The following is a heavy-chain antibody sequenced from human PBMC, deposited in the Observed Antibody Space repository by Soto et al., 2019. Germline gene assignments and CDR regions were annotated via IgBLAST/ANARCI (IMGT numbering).Heavy chain of an antibody. Sequence: EVQLLESGGDLIQPGGYLRLSCAASGFTFSSYAMSWVRQAPGKGLGWVSAISSSGGSTLYADSVKGRFTISRDNSRNTLYLQMNSLRAEDTAIYYCAKYQPMTQPRPYFDYWGQGPLVTVSS. CDR3: AKYQPMTQPRPYFDY. CDR2: ISSSGGST. J-gene: IGHJ4*02. D-gene: IGHD3-22*01. CDR1: GFTFSSYA. V-gene: IGHV3-23*01.